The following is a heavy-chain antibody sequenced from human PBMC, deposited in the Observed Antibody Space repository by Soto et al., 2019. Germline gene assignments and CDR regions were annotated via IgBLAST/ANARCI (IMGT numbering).Heavy chain of an antibody. CDR2: IIHIFGTA. Sequence: QVQLVQSGAEVKKPGSSVKVSCKASGGTFSSYAISWVRQAPGQGLEWMGGIIHIFGTANYAQKFQGRVTITADESTSTAYMELSSLRSEDTAVYYCARGIVVVVAATDYYYYGMDVWGQGTTVTVSS. D-gene: IGHD2-15*01. CDR1: GGTFSSYA. V-gene: IGHV1-69*01. CDR3: ARGIVVVVAATDYYYYGMDV. J-gene: IGHJ6*02.